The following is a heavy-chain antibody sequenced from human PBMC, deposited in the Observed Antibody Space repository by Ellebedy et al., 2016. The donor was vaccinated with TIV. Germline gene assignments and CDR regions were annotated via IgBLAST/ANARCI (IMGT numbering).Heavy chain of an antibody. CDR1: GYTFTGYY. J-gene: IGHJ2*01. CDR3: ARGGYSSGWSNFDL. Sequence: AASVKVSCKASGYTFTGYYIHWVRQAPGQGLEWMGWINPNSGGTNYAPKFQGWVTMTRDTSISTAYMELSRLRSDDTAVYYCARGGYSSGWSNFDLWGRGTLVTVSS. V-gene: IGHV1-2*04. CDR2: INPNSGGT. D-gene: IGHD6-19*01.